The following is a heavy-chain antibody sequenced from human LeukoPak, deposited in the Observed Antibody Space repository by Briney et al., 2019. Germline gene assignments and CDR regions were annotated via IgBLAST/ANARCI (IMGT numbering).Heavy chain of an antibody. CDR3: ARLLQGVAGTWGY. CDR1: GYSFTTYW. D-gene: IGHD6-19*01. Sequence: GESLKISCKASGYSFTTYWIAWVRQMPGKGLEWMGMIYPGDSDTRYSPSFQGQIAISVDKSISIAYLQWSSLKASDTAMYYCARLLQGVAGTWGYWGQGTLVTV. V-gene: IGHV5-51*01. J-gene: IGHJ4*02. CDR2: IYPGDSDT.